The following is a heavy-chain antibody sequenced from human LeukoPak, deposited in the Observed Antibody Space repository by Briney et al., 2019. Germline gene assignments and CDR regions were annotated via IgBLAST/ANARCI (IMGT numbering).Heavy chain of an antibody. Sequence: GASVKVSCKASGYTFTTYGISWVRQAPGQGLEWMGWISAYNGNTNYAQKFQGRVTMTTDTSTSTAYMELSRLRSDDTAVYYCARGNAGSWYSQRSRPIYHFDYWGQGTLVTVSS. CDR1: GYTFTTYG. CDR2: ISAYNGNT. J-gene: IGHJ4*02. V-gene: IGHV1-18*01. CDR3: ARGNAGSWYSQRSRPIYHFDY. D-gene: IGHD6-13*01.